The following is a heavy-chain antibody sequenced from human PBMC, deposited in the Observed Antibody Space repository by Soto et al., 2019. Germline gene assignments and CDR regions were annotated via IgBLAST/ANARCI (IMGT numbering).Heavy chain of an antibody. CDR1: GFTFSSYG. D-gene: IGHD3-3*01. V-gene: IGHV3-30*18. J-gene: IGHJ6*04. CDR3: AKDVLRFLEWLAFYGMDV. Sequence: GGSLRLSCAASGFTFSSYGMHWVRQAPGKGLEWVAVISYDGSNKYYADSVKGRFTISRDNSKNTLYLQMNSLRAEDTAVYYCAKDVLRFLEWLAFYGMDVWGKGTTVTVS. CDR2: ISYDGSNK.